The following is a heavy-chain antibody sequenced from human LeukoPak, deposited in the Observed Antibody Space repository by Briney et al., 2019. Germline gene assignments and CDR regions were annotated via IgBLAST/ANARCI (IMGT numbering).Heavy chain of an antibody. V-gene: IGHV3-9*01. CDR1: GFTFDDYA. J-gene: IGHJ5*02. CDR3: AKGMGGSGSLMGNWFDP. Sequence: GRSLRLSCAASGFTFDDYAMHWVRQAPGKGLEWVSGISWNSGSIGYADSVKGRFTISRDNAKNSLYLQMNSLRAEDTALYYCAKGMGGSGSLMGNWFDPWGQGTLVTVSS. D-gene: IGHD3-10*01. CDR2: ISWNSGSI.